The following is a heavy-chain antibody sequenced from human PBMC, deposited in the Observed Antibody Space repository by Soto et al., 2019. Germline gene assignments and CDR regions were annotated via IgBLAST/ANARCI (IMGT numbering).Heavy chain of an antibody. J-gene: IGHJ5*02. CDR3: ASEFGDYLKFFDP. CDR1: GFTFHAYW. D-gene: IGHD4-17*01. Sequence: PGGSLRLSCAASGFTFHAYWMSWVRQAPGKGLEWVANIRQDGREQNSVDSVKGRFTVSRDNAKNSLYLQMNGLRAEDTTMYYWASEFGDYLKFFDPWGQGTVVTVS. CDR2: IRQDGREQ. V-gene: IGHV3-7*01.